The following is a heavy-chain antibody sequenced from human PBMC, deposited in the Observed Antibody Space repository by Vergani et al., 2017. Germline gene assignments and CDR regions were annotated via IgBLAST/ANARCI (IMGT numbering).Heavy chain of an antibody. V-gene: IGHV4-34*01. CDR1: GGSFSGYY. D-gene: IGHD3-3*01. CDR3: AKDQLVYDFWVLDDAFDI. CDR2: INHSGST. Sequence: QVQLQQWGAGLLKPSETLSLTCAVYGGSFSGYYWSWIRQPPGKGLEWIGEINHSGSTNYNPSLKSRVTISVDTSKNQFSLKLSSVTAADTAVYYCAKDQLVYDFWVLDDAFDIWGQGTMVTVSS. J-gene: IGHJ3*02.